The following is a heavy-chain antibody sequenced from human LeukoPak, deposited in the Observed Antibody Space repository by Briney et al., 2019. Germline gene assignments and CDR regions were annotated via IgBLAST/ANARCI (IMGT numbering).Heavy chain of an antibody. V-gene: IGHV3-48*03. Sequence: GGSLRLSCAASGFTFSNYEMKWVRQAPGKGLEWVSYIGSGGTTIYYADSVKGRFTISRDNTKNSLYLQMNSLRAEDTAVYYCATHGRTTKFGDWGQGTLVTVSS. CDR3: ATHGRTTKFGD. D-gene: IGHD1-1*01. CDR2: IGSGGTTI. J-gene: IGHJ4*01. CDR1: GFTFSNYE.